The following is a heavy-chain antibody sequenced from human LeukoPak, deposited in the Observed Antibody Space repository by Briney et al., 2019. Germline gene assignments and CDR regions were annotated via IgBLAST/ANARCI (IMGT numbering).Heavy chain of an antibody. J-gene: IGHJ6*02. D-gene: IGHD3-3*01. Sequence: KSSETLSLTCTVSGGSISSYYWSWIRQPPGKGLEWIGYIYYSGSTNYNPSLKSRVTISVDTSKNQFSLKLSSVTAADTAVYYCARVRFSGPRAAYGPTPLNYYGMDVWGQGTTVTVSS. CDR1: GGSISSYY. CDR3: ARVRFSGPRAAYGPTPLNYYGMDV. CDR2: IYYSGST. V-gene: IGHV4-59*01.